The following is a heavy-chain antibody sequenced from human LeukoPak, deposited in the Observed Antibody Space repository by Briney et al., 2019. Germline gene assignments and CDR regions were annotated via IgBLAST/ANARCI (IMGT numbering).Heavy chain of an antibody. J-gene: IGHJ4*02. CDR3: ARDSGYDWGQDY. V-gene: IGHV3-21*01. CDR2: ISSSSSYI. D-gene: IGHD5-12*01. CDR1: GFTFSSYS. Sequence: GGSLRLSCAASGFTFSSYSMNWVRQASGKGLEWVSSISSSSSYIYYADSVKGRFTISRDNAKNSLYLQMNSLRAEDTAVYYCARDSGYDWGQDYWGQGTLVTVSS.